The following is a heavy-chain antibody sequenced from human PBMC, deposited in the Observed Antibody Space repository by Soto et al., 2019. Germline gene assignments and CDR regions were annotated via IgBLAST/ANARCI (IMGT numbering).Heavy chain of an antibody. Sequence: PSETLSLTCTVSGGSVSSGSYYWSWIRQPPGKGLEWIGHIYYSGSTNYNPSLKSRVTVSVDTSKNQFSLKLSSVTAADTAVYYCAREASYSDRTGYSYYLVYWGPGTLLTVSS. V-gene: IGHV4-61*01. J-gene: IGHJ4*02. CDR3: AREASYSDRTGYSYYLVY. D-gene: IGHD3-22*01. CDR2: IYYSGST. CDR1: GGSVSSGSYY.